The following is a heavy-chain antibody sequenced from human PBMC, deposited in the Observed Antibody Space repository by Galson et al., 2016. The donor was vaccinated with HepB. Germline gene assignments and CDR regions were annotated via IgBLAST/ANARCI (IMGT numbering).Heavy chain of an antibody. CDR2: IKEDGSEK. J-gene: IGHJ4*02. Sequence: SLRLSCAASGFTFSSYWMSWVRQAPGRGLEWVANIKEDGSEKYYVDSVKCRFTISRDNSKNSLYLQINSLRAEDTAVYYCANIPRRGPFDYWGQGTQVTVSS. CDR3: ANIPRRGPFDY. V-gene: IGHV3-7*03. CDR1: GFTFSSYW. D-gene: IGHD2-21*01.